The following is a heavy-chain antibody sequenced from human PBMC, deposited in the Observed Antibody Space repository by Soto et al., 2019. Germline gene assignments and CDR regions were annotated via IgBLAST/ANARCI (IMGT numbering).Heavy chain of an antibody. D-gene: IGHD5-12*01. Sequence: EVQLLESGGGLVQPGGSLRLSCAASGFSFSSYAMVWVRQAPGKGLGWVSVISAGGGSLYFEDAVKGRFPISRDNSKNVLSLEVNSLRAEDTATYFCAKGSFEYSASVDNWGQGTLVVVSS. V-gene: IGHV3-23*01. CDR3: AKGSFEYSASVDN. CDR1: GFSFSSYA. J-gene: IGHJ4*02. CDR2: ISAGGGSL.